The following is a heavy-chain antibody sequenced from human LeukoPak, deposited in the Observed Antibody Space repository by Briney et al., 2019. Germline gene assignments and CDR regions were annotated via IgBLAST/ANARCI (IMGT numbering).Heavy chain of an antibody. Sequence: PGGSLRLSCAASGFTFSSYGMSWVRQAPGKGLEWVSAISGSGGSTYYADSVKGRFTISRDNAKNSLYLQMNSLRAEDTAVYYCARLYYDILTGYYTYFDYWGQGTLVTVSS. J-gene: IGHJ4*02. CDR1: GFTFSSYG. CDR2: ISGSGGST. CDR3: ARLYYDILTGYYTYFDY. V-gene: IGHV3-23*01. D-gene: IGHD3-9*01.